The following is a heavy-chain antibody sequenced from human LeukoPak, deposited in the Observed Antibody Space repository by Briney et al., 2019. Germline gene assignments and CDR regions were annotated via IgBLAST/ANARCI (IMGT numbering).Heavy chain of an antibody. J-gene: IGHJ4*02. CDR2: IYSGGST. V-gene: IGHV3-53*01. CDR3: AREVISIPSYFDS. CDR1: GFTVSSNY. D-gene: IGHD2-21*01. Sequence: PGGSLRLSCAASGFTVSSNYMSWVRQAPGKGLEWVSVIYSGGSTYYAESVRGRFTISRDNSKNTLYLLMNSLIPEDTAVYYCAREVISIPSYFDSWGQGTLVTVSS.